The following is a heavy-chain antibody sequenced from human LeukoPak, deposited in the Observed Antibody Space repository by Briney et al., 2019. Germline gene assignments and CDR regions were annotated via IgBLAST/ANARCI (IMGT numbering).Heavy chain of an antibody. CDR3: ARAYEYGFDC. CDR2: IKPDGSEK. D-gene: IGHD6-6*01. V-gene: IGHV3-7*05. CDR1: GFTFRNYW. J-gene: IGHJ4*02. Sequence: GGSLILSCAASGFTFRNYWMSWVRQAPGRGLEWVANIKPDGSEKHYVDSVKGRFTVSRDNPKNSLYLQMNSLRAEDTAVYYCARAYEYGFDCWGQGTLVTVSS.